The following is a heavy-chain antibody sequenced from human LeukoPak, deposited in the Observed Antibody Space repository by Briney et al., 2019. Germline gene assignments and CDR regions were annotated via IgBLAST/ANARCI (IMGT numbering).Heavy chain of an antibody. Sequence: SVKVSCKASGGTFSSYAISWVRQAPGQGLEWMGGIIPIFGTANYAQKFQGRVTITTDESTGTAYMELSSLRSEDTDVYYCARARGITYEFDPWGQGTLVTVSS. CDR2: IIPIFGTA. V-gene: IGHV1-69*05. CDR3: ARARGITYEFDP. D-gene: IGHD3-10*01. J-gene: IGHJ5*02. CDR1: GGTFSSYA.